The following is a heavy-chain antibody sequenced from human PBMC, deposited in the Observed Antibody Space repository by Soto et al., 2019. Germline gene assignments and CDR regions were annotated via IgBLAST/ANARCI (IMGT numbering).Heavy chain of an antibody. CDR2: IIPIFGTA. CDR3: ARERVPAADNWFDP. CDR1: GGTFSSYA. D-gene: IGHD2-2*01. V-gene: IGHV1-69*13. J-gene: IGHJ5*02. Sequence: ASVKVSCKASGGTFSSYAISWVRQAPGQGLEWMGGIIPIFGTANYAQKFQGRVTITADESTSTAYMELSSLRSEDTAMYYCARERVPAADNWFDPWGQGTLVTVSS.